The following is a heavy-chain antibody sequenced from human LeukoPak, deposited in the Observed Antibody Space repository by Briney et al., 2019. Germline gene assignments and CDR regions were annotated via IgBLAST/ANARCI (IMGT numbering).Heavy chain of an antibody. J-gene: IGHJ4*02. CDR3: STVVIGYCASSSCYAGDY. CDR1: GFTFTKAW. D-gene: IGHD2-2*01. V-gene: IGHV3-15*01. Sequence: GGSLRLSCAASGFTFTKAWMSWVRQAPGKGLEWVGRIKSNSDGGTTDFAAPVRGRFSITRDDSRNTVYLQMRSLNTEDTAVYCCSTVVIGYCASSSCYAGDYWGQGALVTVSS. CDR2: IKSNSDGGTT.